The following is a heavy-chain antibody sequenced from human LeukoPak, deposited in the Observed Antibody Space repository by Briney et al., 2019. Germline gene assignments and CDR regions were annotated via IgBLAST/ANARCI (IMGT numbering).Heavy chain of an antibody. J-gene: IGHJ5*02. V-gene: IGHV5-51*01. CDR2: IYPGDSDT. CDR3: ARERATNGIFFRFDP. D-gene: IGHD3-9*01. CDR1: GYSFTSYW. Sequence: GESLKISCKGSGYSFTSYWIGWVRQMPGKGLEWMGIIYPGDSDTRYSPSFQGQVTISADKSISTAYLQWSSLKASDTAMYYCARERATNGIFFRFDPWGQGTLVAVSS.